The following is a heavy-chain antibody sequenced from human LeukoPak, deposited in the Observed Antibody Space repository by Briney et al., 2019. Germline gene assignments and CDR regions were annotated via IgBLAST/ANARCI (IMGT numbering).Heavy chain of an antibody. D-gene: IGHD6-19*01. CDR1: GYTFTSYG. V-gene: IGHV1-18*01. J-gene: IGHJ4*02. CDR3: AKGTKIAVAGTPFDY. Sequence: ASVKVSCTASGYTFTSYGISWVRQAPGQGLEWMGWISAYNGNTNYAQKLQGRVTMTTDTSTSTAYMELRSLRSDDTAVYYCAKGTKIAVAGTPFDYWGQATLVTVSS. CDR2: ISAYNGNT.